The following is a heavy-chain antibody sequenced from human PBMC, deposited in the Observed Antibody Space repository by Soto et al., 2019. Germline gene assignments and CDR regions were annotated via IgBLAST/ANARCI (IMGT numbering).Heavy chain of an antibody. CDR1: DDSINSDKYY. CDR3: AILEGLATISYYFDF. Sequence: QLQLQESGPGLVKPSETLSLTCSVSDDSINSDKYYWGWIRQPPGKGLEWIGSIYYRGNADYNPSLQTRVTISQDKSKSQFSLQLNSVPAADSAVYFCAILEGLATISYYFDFWGPGALVTVSS. CDR2: IYYRGNA. D-gene: IGHD3-9*01. J-gene: IGHJ4*02. V-gene: IGHV4-39*01.